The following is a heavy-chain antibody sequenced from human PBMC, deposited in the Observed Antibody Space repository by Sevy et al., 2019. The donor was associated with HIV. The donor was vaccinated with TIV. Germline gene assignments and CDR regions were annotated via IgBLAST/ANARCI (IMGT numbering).Heavy chain of an antibody. CDR2: IWSDGAYQ. V-gene: IGHV3-33*08. CDR1: GFIFSSYA. D-gene: IGHD3-22*01. CDR3: ARGGYYYDNAAYYALDS. J-gene: IGHJ4*02. Sequence: GGSLRLSCVVSGFIFSSYAIHWVRQAPGKGMEWVAIIWSDGAYQYHGDSVKGRFTISRDNSKNTLYLQMNNVRVEDTAVYYCARGGYYYDNAAYYALDSWGQGTLVTVSS.